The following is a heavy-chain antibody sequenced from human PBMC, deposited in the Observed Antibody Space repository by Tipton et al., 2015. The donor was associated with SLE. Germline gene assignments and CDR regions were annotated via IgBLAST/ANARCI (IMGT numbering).Heavy chain of an antibody. J-gene: IGHJ5*02. CDR1: GGSFSGYY. CDR2: INHSGST. Sequence: TLSLTCAVYGGSFSGYYWSWIRQPPGKGLEWIGEINHSGSTNYNPSLKSRLTISVDTSKNQFSLKLSSVTAADTAVYYCASEGATRPTNWFDPWGQGTLVTVSS. CDR3: ASEGATRPTNWFDP. D-gene: IGHD1-1*01. V-gene: IGHV4-34*01.